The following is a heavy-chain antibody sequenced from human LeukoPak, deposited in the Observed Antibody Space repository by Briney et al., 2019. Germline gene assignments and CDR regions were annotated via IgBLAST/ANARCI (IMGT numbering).Heavy chain of an antibody. CDR3: ARMGKGYFGY. D-gene: IGHD1-26*01. CDR1: GGSISSSSYY. CDR2: IYYSGST. Sequence: SETLSLTCTVSGGSISSSSYYWGWIPQPPGKGLEWIGSIYYSGSTYYNPSLKSRVTISVDTSKNQFSLKLSSVTAADTAVYYCARMGKGYFGYWGQGTLVTVSS. V-gene: IGHV4-39*07. J-gene: IGHJ4*02.